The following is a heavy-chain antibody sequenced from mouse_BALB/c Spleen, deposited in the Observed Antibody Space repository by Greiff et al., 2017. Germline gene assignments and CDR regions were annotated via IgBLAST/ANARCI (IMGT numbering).Heavy chain of an antibody. CDR2: ILPGSGST. J-gene: IGHJ3*01. CDR1: GYTFSSYW. Sequence: QVQLKQSGAELMKPGASVKISCKATGYTFSSYWIEWVKQRPGHGLEWIGEILPGSGSTNYNEKFKGKATFTADTSSNTAYMQLSSLTSEDSAVYYCAREPGGFAYWGQGTLVTVSA. CDR3: AREPGGFAY. V-gene: IGHV1-9*01.